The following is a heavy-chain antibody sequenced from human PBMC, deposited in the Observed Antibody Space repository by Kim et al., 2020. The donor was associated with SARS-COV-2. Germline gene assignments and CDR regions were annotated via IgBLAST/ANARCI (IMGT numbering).Heavy chain of an antibody. CDR1: GFTFSSYA. Sequence: GGSLRPSCAASGFTFSSYAMSWVRQAPGKGLEWVSVIYSGGSSTYYADSVKGRFTISRDNSKNTLYLQMNSLRAEDTAVYYCAKAVERVGATAFDYWGQGTLVTVSS. CDR3: AKAVERVGATAFDY. D-gene: IGHD1-26*01. V-gene: IGHV3-23*03. CDR2: IYSGGSST. J-gene: IGHJ4*02.